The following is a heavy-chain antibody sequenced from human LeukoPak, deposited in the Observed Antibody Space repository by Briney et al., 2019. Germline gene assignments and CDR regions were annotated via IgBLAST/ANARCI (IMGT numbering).Heavy chain of an antibody. CDR2: NKQDGSEK. CDR3: ARPHSGYSYGSNY. Sequence: GGSVRLSCAAYGSTFTSYWMSWASQAPGEWREWVANNKQDGSEKYYVDYVKGRFPISRDNAKNSLYLQMNSLRAEDTAVYYCARPHSGYSYGSNYWGQGTLVTVSS. V-gene: IGHV3-7*03. J-gene: IGHJ4*02. CDR1: GSTFTSYW. D-gene: IGHD5-18*01.